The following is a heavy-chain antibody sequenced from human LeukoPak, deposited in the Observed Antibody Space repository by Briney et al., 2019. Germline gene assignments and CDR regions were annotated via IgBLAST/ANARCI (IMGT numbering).Heavy chain of an antibody. Sequence: SVKVSCKASGGTFSSYAISWVRQAPGQGLEWMGGIIPIFGTANYAQKFQGRVTITADESTSTAYMELSSLRSEDTAVYYCASPRQLGNWFDPWGQGTLVTVSS. V-gene: IGHV1-69*13. J-gene: IGHJ5*02. D-gene: IGHD6-6*01. CDR3: ASPRQLGNWFDP. CDR1: GGTFSSYA. CDR2: IIPIFGTA.